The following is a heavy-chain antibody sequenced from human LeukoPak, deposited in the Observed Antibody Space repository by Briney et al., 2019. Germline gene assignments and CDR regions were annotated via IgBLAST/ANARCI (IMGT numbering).Heavy chain of an antibody. CDR1: GYTVSGNY. D-gene: IGHD4-17*01. V-gene: IGHV3-66*02. Sequence: PGGSLRLSCAASGYTVSGNYMSWVRQAPGKGLEWLSVIYSNNITYYADSVKGRFTISRDNSKNTLYLQMNSLRAEDTAVYYCARAGRADGDYHYFDYWGQGTLATVSS. CDR3: ARAGRADGDYHYFDY. CDR2: IYSNNIT. J-gene: IGHJ4*02.